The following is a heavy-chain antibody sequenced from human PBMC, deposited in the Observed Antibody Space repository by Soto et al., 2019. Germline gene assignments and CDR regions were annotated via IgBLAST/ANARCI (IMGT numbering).Heavy chain of an antibody. CDR2: IIPIFGTA. CDR3: ARGRITMIVGDAFDI. Sequence: QVQLVQSGAEVKKPGSSVKVSCKASGGTFSSYAISWXXXXXXXGXEWMGGIIPIFGTANYAQKFQGRVTITXDESXSTAYMELXSXXSEDTXVYYCARGRITMIVGDAFDIWGQGTMVTVSS. J-gene: IGHJ3*02. V-gene: IGHV1-69*12. CDR1: GGTFSSYA. D-gene: IGHD3-22*01.